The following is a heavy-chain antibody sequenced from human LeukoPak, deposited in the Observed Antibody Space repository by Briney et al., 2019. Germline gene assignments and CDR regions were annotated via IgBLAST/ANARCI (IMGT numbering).Heavy chain of an antibody. CDR2: ISGSGGST. D-gene: IGHD5-18*01. J-gene: IGHJ4*02. CDR3: AKDGRLQLWSLYYFDY. Sequence: PGGSLRLSCAASGFTFSSYAMSWVRQAPGKGLGWVSAISGSGGSTYYADSVKGRFTVSRDNSKNTLYLQMNSLRAEDTAVYYCAKDGRLQLWSLYYFDYWGQGTLVTVSS. CDR1: GFTFSSYA. V-gene: IGHV3-23*01.